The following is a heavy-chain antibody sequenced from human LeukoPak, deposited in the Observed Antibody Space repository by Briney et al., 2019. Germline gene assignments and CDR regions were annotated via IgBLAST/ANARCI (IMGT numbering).Heavy chain of an antibody. CDR1: GFTFSSYA. Sequence: GASLRLSCAASGFTFSSYAMSWVRQAPGKGLEWVSAISGSGGSTHYADSVKGRFTISRDNSKNTLYLQMNSLRAEDTAVYYCAKVGDTAMATEGVDFDYWGQGTLVTVSS. V-gene: IGHV3-23*01. D-gene: IGHD5-18*01. CDR3: AKVGDTAMATEGVDFDY. J-gene: IGHJ4*02. CDR2: ISGSGGST.